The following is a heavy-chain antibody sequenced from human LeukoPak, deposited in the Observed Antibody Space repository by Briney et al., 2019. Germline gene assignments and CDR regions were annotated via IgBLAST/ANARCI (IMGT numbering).Heavy chain of an antibody. CDR1: GYTFTGQY. J-gene: IGHJ4*02. CDR3: ATGSGTYSPDY. V-gene: IGHV1-2*02. Sequence: ASVKVSRKASGYTFTGQYLHWVRQAPGQGLEWMGWITPNSGGTNYAQKSQGRVTMTRDTSISTAYMELSSLRSDDTAIYYCATGSGTYSPDYWGQGTLVTVSS. D-gene: IGHD3-10*01. CDR2: ITPNSGGT.